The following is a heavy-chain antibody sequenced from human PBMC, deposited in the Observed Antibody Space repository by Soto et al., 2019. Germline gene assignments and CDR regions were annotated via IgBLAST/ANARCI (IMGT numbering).Heavy chain of an antibody. V-gene: IGHV4-34*01. Sequence: ETLSLTCAVYGGSFSGYYWSWIRQPPGKGLEWIGEINHSGSTNYNPSLKSRVTISVDTSKNQFSLKLSSVTAADTAVYYCARDYSNYVGYGMDVWGQGTTVTVSS. D-gene: IGHD4-4*01. CDR1: GGSFSGYY. CDR3: ARDYSNYVGYGMDV. J-gene: IGHJ6*02. CDR2: INHSGST.